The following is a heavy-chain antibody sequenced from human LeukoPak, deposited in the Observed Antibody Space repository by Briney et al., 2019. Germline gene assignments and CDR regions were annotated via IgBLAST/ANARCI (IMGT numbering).Heavy chain of an antibody. Sequence: SVKVSCTASGGTFSSYAISWVRQAPGQGPEWIGGIIPIFGTANYAEKFQGRVTITTDESTSTAYMELSSPRSEDTAVYYCARGGRIGDYGDEDYYFDYWGQGTLVTVSS. J-gene: IGHJ4*02. V-gene: IGHV1-69*05. D-gene: IGHD4-17*01. CDR2: IIPIFGTA. CDR3: ARGGRIGDYGDEDYYFDY. CDR1: GGTFSSYA.